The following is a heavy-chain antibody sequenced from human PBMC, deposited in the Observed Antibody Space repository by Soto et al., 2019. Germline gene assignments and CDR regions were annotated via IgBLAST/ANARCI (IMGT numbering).Heavy chain of an antibody. CDR3: ARELLTYYYDSRGYPNRFPDAFDI. CDR1: GGSISSGDYY. D-gene: IGHD3-22*01. J-gene: IGHJ3*02. V-gene: IGHV4-30-4*01. Sequence: APETLSLTCTVSGGSISSGDYYWSWIRQPPGKGLEWIGYIYYSGSTYYNPSLKSRVTISVDTSKNQFSLKLSSVTAADTAVYCCARELLTYYYDSRGYPNRFPDAFDIWGQGTMVTVSS. CDR2: IYYSGST.